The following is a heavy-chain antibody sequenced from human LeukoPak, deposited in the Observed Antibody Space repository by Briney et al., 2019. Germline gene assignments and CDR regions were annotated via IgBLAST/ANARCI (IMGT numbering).Heavy chain of an antibody. CDR1: GGTFSSYA. D-gene: IGHD3-22*01. CDR2: ISAYNGNT. V-gene: IGHV1-18*01. Sequence: GASVKVSCKASGGTFSSYAISWVRQAPGQGLEWMGWISAYNGNTNYAQKLQGRVTMTTDTSTSTAYMELRSLRSDDTAVYYCARDQYYYDRTLGYWGQGTLVTVSS. J-gene: IGHJ4*02. CDR3: ARDQYYYDRTLGY.